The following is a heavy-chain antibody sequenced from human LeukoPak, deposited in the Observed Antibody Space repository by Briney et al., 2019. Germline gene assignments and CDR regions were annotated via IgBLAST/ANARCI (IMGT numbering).Heavy chain of an antibody. J-gene: IGHJ4*02. CDR1: GGSITSTSYY. CDR3: ARHLYYCTSTSCYSLFDY. D-gene: IGHD2-2*01. V-gene: IGHV4-39*01. Sequence: PSETLSLTCTVSGGSITSTSYYWGWIRQPPGKGLEWIGTIYYGGSTYYSPSLKSRVTIPVDTSKNQFSLRLSSVTASDTAVYYCARHLYYCTSTSCYSLFDYWGQGTLVTVSS. CDR2: IYYGGST.